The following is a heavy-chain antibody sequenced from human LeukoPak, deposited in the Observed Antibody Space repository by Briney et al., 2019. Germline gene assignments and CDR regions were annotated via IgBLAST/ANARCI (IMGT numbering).Heavy chain of an antibody. V-gene: IGHV3-30*02. CDR3: AKGANRYDYYGHFDY. J-gene: IGHJ4*02. CDR1: GFTFSSYG. CDR2: IRYDGSNK. Sequence: GGSLRLSCAASGFTFSSYGMHWVRQAPGKGLEWVAFIRYDGSNKYYADSVKGRFTISRDNSKNTLFLQMNSLRAEDTAVYYCAKGANRYDYYGHFDYWGQGTLVTVSS. D-gene: IGHD3-10*01.